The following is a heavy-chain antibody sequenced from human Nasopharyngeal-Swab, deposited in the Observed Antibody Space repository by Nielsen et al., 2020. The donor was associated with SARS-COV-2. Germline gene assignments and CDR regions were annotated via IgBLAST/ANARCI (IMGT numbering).Heavy chain of an antibody. CDR1: GGSISSGAYY. CDR3: ARREYCGGDCYSNWFDP. J-gene: IGHJ5*02. CDR2: IYYSGST. Sequence: SETLSLTCTVSGGSISSGAYYWSWIRQHPGKGLEWIGYIYYSGSTYYNPSLKSRVTISVDTSKNQFSLKLNSVTAADTAVYHCARREYCGGDCYSNWFDPWGQGTLVTVSS. V-gene: IGHV4-31*03. D-gene: IGHD2-21*02.